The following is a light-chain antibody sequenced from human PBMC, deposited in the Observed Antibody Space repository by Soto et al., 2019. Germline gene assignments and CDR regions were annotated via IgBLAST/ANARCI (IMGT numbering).Light chain of an antibody. CDR1: SSNIGSNT. CDR2: STN. Sequence: QSVLTQPPSASGAPGQRVTISCSGSSSNIGSNTVNWYQQLPGTAPRLLIYSTNQRPSGVPDRFSGSKSGTSASLAISGLQSEDEADYYCAAWDDSLNGVILGGGTQLTVL. V-gene: IGLV1-44*01. J-gene: IGLJ2*01. CDR3: AAWDDSLNGVI.